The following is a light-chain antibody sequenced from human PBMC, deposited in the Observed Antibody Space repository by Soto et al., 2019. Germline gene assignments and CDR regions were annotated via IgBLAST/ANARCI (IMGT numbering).Light chain of an antibody. V-gene: IGKV3-20*01. CDR2: GAS. J-gene: IGKJ2*01. Sequence: EIVVTQSPGTLSLSPGERATLSCRASQSVTSSYLAWYQQKPGQAPRLLIEGASIRATGIPDRFSGSGSGTDFTLTISRLEPEDFAVYYCQQYGSSQSTFGQGTKLEIK. CDR1: QSVTSSY. CDR3: QQYGSSQST.